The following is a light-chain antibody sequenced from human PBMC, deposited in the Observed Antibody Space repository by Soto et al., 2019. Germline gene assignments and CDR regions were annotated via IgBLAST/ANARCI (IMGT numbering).Light chain of an antibody. CDR1: ISDVGGYNY. CDR2: DVS. CDR3: SSYTSSSTYV. Sequence: QSALTQPASVSGSPGQSITISCTGTISDVGGYNYVSWYQQHPGKAPKLMIFDVSNRPSGVSNRFSGSKSGYTASLTISGLQAEDEADYYCSSYTSSSTYVFGTGTKDTDL. J-gene: IGLJ1*01. V-gene: IGLV2-14*03.